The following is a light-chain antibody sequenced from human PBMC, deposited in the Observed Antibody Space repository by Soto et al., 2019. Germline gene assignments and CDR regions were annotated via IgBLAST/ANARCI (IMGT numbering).Light chain of an antibody. V-gene: IGKV3-11*01. CDR2: DAS. J-gene: IGKJ3*01. CDR3: QQRSNWPLFT. Sequence: DIVLTQSPATLSLAAGERATLSCTASQSVSSYLAWYQQKPGQAPRLLIYDASNRATGIPARFSGSGSGTDFTLTISSLEPEDFAVYYCQQRSNWPLFTFGPGTKVDLK. CDR1: QSVSSY.